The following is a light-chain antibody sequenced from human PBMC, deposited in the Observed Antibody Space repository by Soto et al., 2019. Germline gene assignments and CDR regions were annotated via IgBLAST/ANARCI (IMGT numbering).Light chain of an antibody. CDR1: SSDVGTYIY. Sequence: QSALTQPASVSGSPGQSTTISCTGTSSDVGTYIYVSWYQHHPGKAPKLMIYEVSNRPSGVSNRFSGSKSGNTASLTISGLQAEDEADYYCFSYTTSNTWVFGGGTKLTVL. V-gene: IGLV2-14*01. J-gene: IGLJ3*02. CDR2: EVS. CDR3: FSYTTSNTWV.